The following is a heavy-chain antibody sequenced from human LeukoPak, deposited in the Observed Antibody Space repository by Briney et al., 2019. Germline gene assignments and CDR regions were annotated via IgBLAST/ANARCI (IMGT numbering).Heavy chain of an antibody. Sequence: GASVKVSCKASGYNFTTFYMHWVRQAPGQGLQWMGMIDPSDGDTTYAQNFRGRITMTRNMSTTTVYMEMSSLTYEDTAVYYYARVTASYDSSELDWGQGTLVTVSS. CDR1: GYNFTTFY. J-gene: IGHJ4*02. D-gene: IGHD3-22*01. CDR2: IDPSDGDT. V-gene: IGHV1-46*01. CDR3: ARVTASYDSSELD.